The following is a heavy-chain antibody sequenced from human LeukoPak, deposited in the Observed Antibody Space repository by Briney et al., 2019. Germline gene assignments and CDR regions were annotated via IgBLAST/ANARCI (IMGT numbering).Heavy chain of an antibody. CDR2: MNPNSGNT. V-gene: IGHV1-8*03. D-gene: IGHD6-19*01. J-gene: IGHJ6*02. CDR1: GYTFTSYD. Sequence: ASVKVSCKASGYTFTSYDINWVRQATGQGLEWMGWMNPNSGNTGYAQKFQGRVTITRNTSISTAYMELSSLRSEDTAVYYCATDSSGPGYYYYGMDVWGQGTTVTVSS. CDR3: ATDSSGPGYYYYGMDV.